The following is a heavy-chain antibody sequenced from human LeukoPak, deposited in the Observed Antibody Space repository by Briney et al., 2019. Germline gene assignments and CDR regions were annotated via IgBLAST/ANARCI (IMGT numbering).Heavy chain of an antibody. D-gene: IGHD2-21*01. J-gene: IGHJ4*02. Sequence: GGSLRLSCAASGFTFTTYTIHWIRQALGKGLEYVSAVVGNGGTTYYADSVKGRFTISRDNSKNTVYLQMGSLRAEDTAVYYCARERAYYYFDYWGQGAQVTVSS. CDR2: VVGNGGTT. CDR1: GFTFTTYT. V-gene: IGHV3-64*02. CDR3: ARERAYYYFDY.